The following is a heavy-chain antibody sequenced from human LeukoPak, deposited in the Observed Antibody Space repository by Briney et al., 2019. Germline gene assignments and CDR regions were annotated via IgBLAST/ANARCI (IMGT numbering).Heavy chain of an antibody. CDR2: ISSSSSYI. CDR1: GFTFSSYS. V-gene: IGHV3-21*01. CDR3: ARVGVGSDAFDI. Sequence: PGGSLRPSCAASGFTFSSYSMNWVRQAPGKGLEWVSSISSSSSYIYYADSVKGRFTISRDNAKNSLYLQMNSLRAEDTAVYYCARVGVGSDAFDIWGQGTMVTVSS. D-gene: IGHD1-26*01. J-gene: IGHJ3*02.